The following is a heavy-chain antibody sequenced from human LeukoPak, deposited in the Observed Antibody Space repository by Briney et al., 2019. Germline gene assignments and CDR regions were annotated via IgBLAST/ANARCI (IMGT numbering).Heavy chain of an antibody. CDR2: MSSTGSPI. CDR3: ATERSGVLGFDN. V-gene: IGHV3-48*01. J-gene: IGHJ4*02. CDR1: TLSFTSYA. D-gene: IGHD3-10*01. Sequence: GGSLRLSCTASTLSFTSYAMNWVRQAPGKGLEWVSYMSSTGSPIYYADSLKGRFTISRDNARNSLFLQMDSLRVEDTGVYYCATERSGVLGFDNWGQGTLVTVSS.